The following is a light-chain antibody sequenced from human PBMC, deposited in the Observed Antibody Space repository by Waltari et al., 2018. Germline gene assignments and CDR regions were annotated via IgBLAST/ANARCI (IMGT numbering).Light chain of an antibody. V-gene: IGLV2-14*03. Sequence: QSALTQPASVSGSPGQSISISCTGTSTDVGSYNYVSWYQQPPGSPPKLMIYDVSERPSGVSDRFSGSKSGNTASLTISGLQAEDEADYYCASYTSGNTLIFGGGTRVTVL. CDR1: STDVGSYNY. J-gene: IGLJ2*01. CDR2: DVS. CDR3: ASYTSGNTLI.